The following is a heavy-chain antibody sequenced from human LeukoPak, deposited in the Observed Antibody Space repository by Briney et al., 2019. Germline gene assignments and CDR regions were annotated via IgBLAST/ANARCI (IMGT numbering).Heavy chain of an antibody. V-gene: IGHV4-39*01. CDR2: IYYSGST. CDR1: GGSISSSSYY. CDR3: ARLVTTGPKIYYYYGMDV. D-gene: IGHD4-17*01. Sequence: SETLSLTCTVSGGSISSSSYYWGWIRQPPGKGLEWIGSIYYSGSTYYNPSLKSRVTISVDTSKNQFSLKLSSVTAADTAVYYCARLVTTGPKIYYYYGMDVWGQGTTVTVSS. J-gene: IGHJ6*02.